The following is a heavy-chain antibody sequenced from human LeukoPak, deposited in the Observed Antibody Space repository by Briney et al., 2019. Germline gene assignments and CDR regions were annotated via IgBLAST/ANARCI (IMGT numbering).Heavy chain of an antibody. CDR1: GFRFSSYV. CDR3: ARVDSGNYDY. D-gene: IGHD1-26*01. J-gene: IGHJ4*02. V-gene: IGHV3-23*01. Sequence: PGGSLRLSCAASGFRFSSYVMSSVRQAPGEGLEYVSSIDGSDGASYYADSVKGRFTISRDNSKNTLFLQMNSLRVEDTAVYYCARVDSGNYDYWGQGTLLTVSS. CDR2: IDGSDGAS.